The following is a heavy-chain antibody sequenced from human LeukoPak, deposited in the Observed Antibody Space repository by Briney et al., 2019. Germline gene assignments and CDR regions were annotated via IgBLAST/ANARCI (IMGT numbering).Heavy chain of an antibody. CDR2: IRHDASSQ. Sequence: PGGSLRLSCAASGFSFSTYGMRWVRQAPGKGLEWVAFIRHDASSQYYADSVKGRFTISRDSSKDTLYLQMNSLRTEDTAVYFCAKDRLEFYGSARYYFDSWGQGSLVTVSS. D-gene: IGHD3-10*01. CDR3: AKDRLEFYGSARYYFDS. J-gene: IGHJ4*02. CDR1: GFSFSTYG. V-gene: IGHV3-30*02.